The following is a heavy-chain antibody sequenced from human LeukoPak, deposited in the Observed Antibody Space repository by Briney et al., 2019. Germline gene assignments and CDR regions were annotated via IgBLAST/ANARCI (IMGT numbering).Heavy chain of an antibody. D-gene: IGHD1-1*01. CDR2: IYYSGST. CDR3: ARGRYTFDY. J-gene: IGHJ4*02. V-gene: IGHV4-59*01. Sequence: SATLFPSCTASGASISGYYWTWIRQPPGRGLEYIGYIYYSGSTNHNPSLKSRITISVDTSKNQFSLKLSSVTAADTAVYYCARGRYTFDYWGQGTLVTVSS. CDR1: GASISGYY.